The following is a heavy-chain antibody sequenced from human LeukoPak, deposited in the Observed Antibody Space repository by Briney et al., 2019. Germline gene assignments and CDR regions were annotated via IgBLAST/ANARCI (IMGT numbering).Heavy chain of an antibody. V-gene: IGHV4-34*01. J-gene: IGHJ4*02. CDR1: GGSFSGYY. D-gene: IGHD6-19*01. Sequence: SETLSLTCAVYGGSFSGYYWSWIRQPPGKGLEWIGEISHSGSTNYNPSLKSRVTISVDTSKNQFSLKLSSVTAADTAVYYCARLKVAGTYFDYWGQGTLVIVSS. CDR3: ARLKVAGTYFDY. CDR2: ISHSGST.